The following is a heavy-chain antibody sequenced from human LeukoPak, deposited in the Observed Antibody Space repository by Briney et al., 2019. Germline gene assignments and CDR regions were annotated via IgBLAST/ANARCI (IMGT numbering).Heavy chain of an antibody. Sequence: GGSLRLSCAASGFTFDDYAMHWVWQAPGKGLEWVSGISWNSGRLGYADSVKGRFTISRDNAKNSLYLQMSDLRAEDTALYYCTGIAAAGTDYYGLDVWGQGTTVTVSS. J-gene: IGHJ6*02. CDR2: ISWNSGRL. V-gene: IGHV3-9*01. CDR3: TGIAAAGTDYYGLDV. D-gene: IGHD6-13*01. CDR1: GFTFDDYA.